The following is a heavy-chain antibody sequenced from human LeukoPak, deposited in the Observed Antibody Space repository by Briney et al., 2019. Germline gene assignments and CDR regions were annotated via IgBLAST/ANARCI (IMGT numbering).Heavy chain of an antibody. Sequence: GASVKVSCKASGYTFTSYGISWLRQAPGQGLEWMGWISAYNGNTNYAQKLQGRVTMTTDTSTSTAYMELRSLRSDDTAVYYCARDLEYYYGSGSYRYWGQGTLVTVSS. CDR3: ARDLEYYYGSGSYRY. D-gene: IGHD3-10*01. J-gene: IGHJ4*02. CDR2: ISAYNGNT. V-gene: IGHV1-18*01. CDR1: GYTFTSYG.